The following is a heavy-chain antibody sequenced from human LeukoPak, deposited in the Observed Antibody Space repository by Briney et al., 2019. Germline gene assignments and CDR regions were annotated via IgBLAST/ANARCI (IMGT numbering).Heavy chain of an antibody. CDR3: AKVGYGWYKVDY. Sequence: PGGSLRLSCAASGFTFSTYGMHWVRQAPGKGLDWVAFIRYDGSEGYYADSVKDRFTVSRDNSKNRMYLQMNSLRAEDTAIYYCAKVGYGWYKVDYWGQGTLVTVSS. CDR2: IRYDGSEG. CDR1: GFTFSTYG. V-gene: IGHV3-30*02. D-gene: IGHD6-19*01. J-gene: IGHJ4*02.